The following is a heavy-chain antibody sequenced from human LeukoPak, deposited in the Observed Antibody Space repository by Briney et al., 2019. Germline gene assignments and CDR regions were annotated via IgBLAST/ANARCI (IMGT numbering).Heavy chain of an antibody. CDR3: ARDYREYSGRWYYAFDI. CDR1: GGCSGSYY. Sequence: SSETLSRTCTGSGGCSGSYYWSWIRQPAGNGLEWVGRINTSGNTNYNPSLKSRVTMSVDTSKNQFSLKLSSVTAADTAVYYCARDYREYSGRWYYAFDIWGQGTMVTVSS. D-gene: IGHD6-13*01. J-gene: IGHJ3*02. V-gene: IGHV4-4*07. CDR2: INTSGNT.